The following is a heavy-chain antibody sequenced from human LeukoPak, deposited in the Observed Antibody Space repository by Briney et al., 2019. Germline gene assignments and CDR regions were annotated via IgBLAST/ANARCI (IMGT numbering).Heavy chain of an antibody. CDR2: IEQDGSQK. Sequence: GGSLRLSCAASGFTSSSYAMGWVRQAPGKGLEWVASIEQDGSQKYYVDSVRGRFTISRDNAKNSVYLQTNSLRVEDTAVYYCARNSGSNPFNYWGQGTLVTVSS. D-gene: IGHD1-26*01. CDR3: ARNSGSNPFNY. J-gene: IGHJ4*02. V-gene: IGHV3-7*01. CDR1: GFTSSSYA.